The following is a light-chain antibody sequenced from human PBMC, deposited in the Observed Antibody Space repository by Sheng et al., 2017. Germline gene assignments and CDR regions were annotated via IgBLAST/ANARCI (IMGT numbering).Light chain of an antibody. Sequence: DIQMTQSPSTLSASVGDRVTITCRASQSVSTWLAWYQHTPGKAPKLLIYKASTLESGVPSRFSGSGSGTEFSLTISSLQPDDFATYYCQQYNDFTWTFGQGTKVEIK. CDR2: KAS. CDR1: QSVSTW. J-gene: IGKJ1*01. CDR3: QQYNDFTWT. V-gene: IGKV1-5*03.